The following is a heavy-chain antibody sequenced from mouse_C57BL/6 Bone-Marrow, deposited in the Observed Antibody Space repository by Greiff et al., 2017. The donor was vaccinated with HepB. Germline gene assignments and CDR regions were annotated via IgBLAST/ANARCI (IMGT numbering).Heavy chain of an antibody. CDR1: GYTFTSYW. CDR3: ARAYSNYWYFDV. J-gene: IGHJ1*03. Sequence: VQLQQPGAELVKPGASVKLSCKASGYTFTSYWMHWVKQRPGQGLEWIGMIHPNSGSTNYNEKFKSKATLTVDKSSSTAYMQLSSLTSEDSAVYYCARAYSNYWYFDVWGTGTTVTVSS. D-gene: IGHD2-5*01. CDR2: IHPNSGST. V-gene: IGHV1-64*01.